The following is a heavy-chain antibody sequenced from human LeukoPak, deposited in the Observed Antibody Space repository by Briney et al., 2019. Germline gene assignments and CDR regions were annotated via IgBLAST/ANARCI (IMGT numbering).Heavy chain of an antibody. CDR1: GGSISSSNW. CDR3: ARADSSSWYWYFDL. V-gene: IGHV4-4*02. D-gene: IGHD6-13*01. CDR2: IYHSGST. J-gene: IGHJ2*01. Sequence: SGTLSLTCAVSGGSISSSNWWSWVRQPPGKGLEWIGEIYHSGSTNYNPSLKSRVTISVDKSKNQFSLKLSSVTAADTAVYYCARADSSSWYWYFDLWGRGTLVTVSS.